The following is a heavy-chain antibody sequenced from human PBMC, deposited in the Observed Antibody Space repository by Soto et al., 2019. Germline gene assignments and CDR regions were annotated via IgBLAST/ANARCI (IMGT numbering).Heavy chain of an antibody. J-gene: IGHJ6*03. CDR3: ARRGYGSRWPNVYMDV. Sequence: GGSLRLSCAASGFTFSRYGMHWVRQTPGKGLEWVAVIWYDGTNKFYADSLKGRFTISRDNSENTLYLQMGSLRAEDMALYYCARRGYGSRWPNVYMDVWGKGTTVTVSS. CDR2: IWYDGTNK. V-gene: IGHV3-33*01. CDR1: GFTFSRYG. D-gene: IGHD6-13*01.